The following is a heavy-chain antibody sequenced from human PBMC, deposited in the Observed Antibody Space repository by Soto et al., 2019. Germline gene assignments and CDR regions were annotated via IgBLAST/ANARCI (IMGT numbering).Heavy chain of an antibody. CDR3: ARDSSGYNNWFDP. V-gene: IGHV4-59*01. CDR1: GGSISTYY. D-gene: IGHD3-22*01. CDR2: IYYSGST. Sequence: SETLSLTCIVSGGSISTYYWSWIRQPPGKGLEWIGYIYYSGSTYYNPSLKSRVTISVDTSKNQFSLKLSSVTAADTAVYYCARDSSGYNNWFDPWGQGTLVTVSS. J-gene: IGHJ5*02.